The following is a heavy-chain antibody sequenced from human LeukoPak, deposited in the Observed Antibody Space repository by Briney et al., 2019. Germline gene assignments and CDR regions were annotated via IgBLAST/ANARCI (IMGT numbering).Heavy chain of an antibody. CDR1: GYPFTIYD. CDR3: ARGRQSEL. V-gene: IGHV1-8*01. Sequence: ASVKVSCKASGYPFTIYDINWVRQAAGQGLEWVGWINPMGMRAYAQKVQGRVSMTTNTSINTAYMELSSLRSDDTAVYYCARGRQSELWGQGTLVTVSS. J-gene: IGHJ4*02. CDR2: INPMGMR. D-gene: IGHD1-7*01.